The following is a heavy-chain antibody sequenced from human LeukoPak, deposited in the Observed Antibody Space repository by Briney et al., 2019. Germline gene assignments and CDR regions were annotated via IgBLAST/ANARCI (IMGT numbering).Heavy chain of an antibody. J-gene: IGHJ4*02. V-gene: IGHV1-69*05. CDR3: ARDRGDYYGSGKPLGYFDY. Sequence: ASVKVSCSASGGTFSSYAISWVRQAPGQGLEWMGGIIPIFGTANYAQKFQGRVTITTDESTSTAYMELSSLRSEDTAVYYCARDRGDYYGSGKPLGYFDYWGQGTLVTVSS. D-gene: IGHD3-10*01. CDR1: GGTFSSYA. CDR2: IIPIFGTA.